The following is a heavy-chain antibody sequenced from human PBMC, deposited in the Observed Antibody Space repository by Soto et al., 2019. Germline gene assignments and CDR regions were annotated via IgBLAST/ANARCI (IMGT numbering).Heavy chain of an antibody. J-gene: IGHJ4*02. V-gene: IGHV4-30-4*01. Sequence: QVQLQESGPGLVKPSQTLSLTCTVSGGSISSGDYYWRWIRQTPGKGLECIGYIYYRGNTHSNPSLNSRIIISVDTSKNQFSLNMTAVTAADTAVYYCARGPSLYGSGGRCSPFDFWGQGTLVTVSS. CDR3: ARGPSLYGSGGRCSPFDF. CDR1: GGSISSGDYY. CDR2: IYYRGNT. D-gene: IGHD2-15*01.